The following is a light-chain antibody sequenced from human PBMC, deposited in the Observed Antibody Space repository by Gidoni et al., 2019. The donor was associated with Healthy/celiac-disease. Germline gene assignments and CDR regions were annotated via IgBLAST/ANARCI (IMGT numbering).Light chain of an antibody. J-gene: IGKJ4*01. V-gene: IGKV3-11*01. Sequence: IVLTQSPATLSLSPGERATLSCRASQSVSSYLAWYQQKPGQAPRLLIDDASNRATGIPARFRGSGSGTDFTLTISSLEPEDFAVYYCQQRSNWLSLTFGGXTKVEIK. CDR1: QSVSSY. CDR2: DAS. CDR3: QQRSNWLSLT.